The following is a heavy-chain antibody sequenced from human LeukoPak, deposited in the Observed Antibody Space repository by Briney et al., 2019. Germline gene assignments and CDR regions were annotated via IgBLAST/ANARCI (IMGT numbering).Heavy chain of an antibody. V-gene: IGHV1-69*13. D-gene: IGHD3-3*01. Sequence: SVKVSCTASGGTFSSYAISWVRQAPGQGLEWMGGIIPIFGTANYAQKFQGRVTITADESTSTAYMELSSLRSEDTAVYYCASGPRNSYYDFWSGPPSAFDIWGQGTMVTVSS. CDR2: IIPIFGTA. CDR3: ASGPRNSYYDFWSGPPSAFDI. J-gene: IGHJ3*02. CDR1: GGTFSSYA.